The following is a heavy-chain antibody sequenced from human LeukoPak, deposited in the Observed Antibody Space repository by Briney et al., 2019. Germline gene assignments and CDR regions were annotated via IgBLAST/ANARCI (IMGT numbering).Heavy chain of an antibody. Sequence: GGSLRLSCAASGFIFNNYGMHWVRQAPGKGLEWVAVISYDGSNKNYADSVKGRFTISRDSSKNTVYLQMNSLRVEDTAVYYCAEDWALYCGGDCYFNYWGQGTLVTVSS. CDR3: AEDWALYCGGDCYFNY. CDR2: ISYDGSNK. CDR1: GFIFNNYG. D-gene: IGHD2-21*02. V-gene: IGHV3-30*18. J-gene: IGHJ4*02.